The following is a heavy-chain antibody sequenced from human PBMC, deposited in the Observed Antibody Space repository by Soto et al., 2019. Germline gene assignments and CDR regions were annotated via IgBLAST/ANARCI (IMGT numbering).Heavy chain of an antibody. CDR1: GFSISSSSYY. J-gene: IGHJ6*02. CDR3: ARQQGYSGSYLAFYGMDV. V-gene: IGHV4-39*01. D-gene: IGHD1-26*01. Sequence: PSETLSLTCTVPGFSISSSSYYWGWIRQPPGKGLEWIGSIYYSGSTYYNPSLKSRVTISVDTSKNQFSLKLSSVTAADTAVYYCARQQGYSGSYLAFYGMDVWGQGTTVT. CDR2: IYYSGST.